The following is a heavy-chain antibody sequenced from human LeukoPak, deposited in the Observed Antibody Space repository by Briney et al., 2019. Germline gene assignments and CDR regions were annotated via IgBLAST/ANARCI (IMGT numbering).Heavy chain of an antibody. J-gene: IGHJ4*02. CDR2: INPYSGGT. CDR1: GYSFTGYY. Sequence: ASVKVSCKASGYSFTGYYMHWVRQAPGQGLKWMGWINPYSGGTNYAQKFQGRVTMTRDTSISTAYMELSRLRSDDTAVYYCVRDRTKYCSSTSCPLDYWGQGTLVTVSS. V-gene: IGHV1-2*02. D-gene: IGHD2-2*01. CDR3: VRDRTKYCSSTSCPLDY.